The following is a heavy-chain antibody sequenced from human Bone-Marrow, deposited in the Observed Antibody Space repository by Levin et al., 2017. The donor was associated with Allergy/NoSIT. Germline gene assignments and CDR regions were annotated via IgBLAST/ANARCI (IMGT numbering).Heavy chain of an antibody. Sequence: WGSLRLSCVASGFSFSNHWMSWVRQAPGNGLEWVANIKPGQTEKNYVDSVKGRFTISRDDVKNSLFLQMNSLRAEDTALYYCARGIADPYEHYMDVWGKGTTVIVSS. CDR1: GFSFSNHW. V-gene: IGHV3-7*04. CDR3: ARGIADPYEHYMDV. CDR2: IKPGQTEK. D-gene: IGHD3-22*01. J-gene: IGHJ6*03.